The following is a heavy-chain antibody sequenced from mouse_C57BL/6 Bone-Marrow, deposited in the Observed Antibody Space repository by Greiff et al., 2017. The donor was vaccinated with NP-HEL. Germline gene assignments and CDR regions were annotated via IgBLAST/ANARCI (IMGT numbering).Heavy chain of an antibody. J-gene: IGHJ4*01. CDR2: IYPRSGNT. Sequence: QVQLQQSGAELARPGASVKLSCKASGYTFTSYGISWVKQRTGQGLEWIGEIYPRSGNTYYNEKFKGKATLTADKSPSTAYMELRSLTSEDSAVYFCARSPITTVPYYYAMDYWGQGTSVTVSS. CDR3: ARSPITTVPYYYAMDY. CDR1: GYTFTSYG. V-gene: IGHV1-81*01. D-gene: IGHD1-1*01.